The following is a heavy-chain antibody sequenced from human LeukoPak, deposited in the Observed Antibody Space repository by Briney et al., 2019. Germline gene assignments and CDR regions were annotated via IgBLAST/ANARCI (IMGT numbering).Heavy chain of an antibody. Sequence: PGGSLRLSCTASGFTFGDYAMSWVRQAPGKGLEWVGFIRSKAYGGTTEYAASVKGRFTISRDDSKSIAYLQMNSLKTEDTAVYYCTRAGEDSWYVYFDYWGQGTLVTVSS. CDR3: TRAGEDSWYVYFDY. V-gene: IGHV3-49*04. CDR2: IRSKAYGGTT. J-gene: IGHJ4*02. D-gene: IGHD6-13*01. CDR1: GFTFGDYA.